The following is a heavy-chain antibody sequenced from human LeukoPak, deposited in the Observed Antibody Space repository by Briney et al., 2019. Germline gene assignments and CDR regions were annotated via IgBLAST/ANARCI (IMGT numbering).Heavy chain of an antibody. Sequence: VASVKVSCKASGYTFTSYAMNWARQAPGQGLEWMGWINTNTGNPTYAQGFTGRFVFSLDTSVSTAYLQISSLKAEDTAVYYCARVGAAAGTALLGVWGQGTLVTVSS. V-gene: IGHV7-4-1*02. CDR2: INTNTGNP. J-gene: IGHJ4*02. CDR1: GYTFTSYA. D-gene: IGHD6-13*01. CDR3: ARVGAAAGTALLGV.